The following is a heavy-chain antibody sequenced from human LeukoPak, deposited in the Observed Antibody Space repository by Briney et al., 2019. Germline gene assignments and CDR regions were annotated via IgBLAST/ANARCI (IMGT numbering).Heavy chain of an antibody. V-gene: IGHV3-11*01. CDR3: ARDHKVTTGY. Sequence: GGALRLSCAAPWFTFSDYYMSWVRQAPGEGVEGVSYISSSGSTIYYADSVKGRFTISRDNAKNSLYLQMNSLRAEDTVVYYCARDHKVTTGYWGQGTLVTVSS. D-gene: IGHD4-17*01. CDR2: ISSSGSTI. CDR1: WFTFSDYY. J-gene: IGHJ4*02.